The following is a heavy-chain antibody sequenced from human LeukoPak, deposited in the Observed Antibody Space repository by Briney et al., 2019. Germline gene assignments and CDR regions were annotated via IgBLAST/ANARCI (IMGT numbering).Heavy chain of an antibody. CDR1: GYTFTNYG. J-gene: IGHJ4*02. Sequence: ASVKVSCKASGYTFTNYGINWVRQAPGQGLEWMGWISGYNGNTNYAQKLQGRVTMTTDTSTTTAYMELRSLRSGDTAMYYCARGYYGGNPDYWGQGTLVTVSS. V-gene: IGHV1-18*01. CDR3: ARGYYGGNPDY. CDR2: ISGYNGNT. D-gene: IGHD4-23*01.